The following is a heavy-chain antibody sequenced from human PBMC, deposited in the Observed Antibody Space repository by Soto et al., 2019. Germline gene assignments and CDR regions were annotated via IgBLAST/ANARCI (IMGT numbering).Heavy chain of an antibody. CDR1: GGSISSGGYY. CDR3: ASILSGYCSSTSCLYYYGMDV. CDR2: IYYSGST. V-gene: IGHV4-31*03. D-gene: IGHD2-2*01. Sequence: QVQLQESGPGLVKPSQTLSLTCTVSGGSISSGGYYWSWIRQHPGKGLEWIGYIYYSGSTYYNPSLKSRVTISVDTSKNQFSLKLSSVTAADTAVYYCASILSGYCSSTSCLYYYGMDVWGQGTTVTVSS. J-gene: IGHJ6*02.